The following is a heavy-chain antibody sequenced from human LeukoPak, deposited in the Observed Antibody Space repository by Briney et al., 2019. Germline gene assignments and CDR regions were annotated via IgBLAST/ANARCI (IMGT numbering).Heavy chain of an antibody. CDR3: ARDKYQLPYEIDY. CDR1: GYTFTSYG. D-gene: IGHD2-2*01. J-gene: IGHJ4*02. V-gene: IGHV7-4-1*02. Sequence: ASVKVSCKASGYTFTSYGVNWVRQAPRQGLEWMGWINTNTGNPTYAQGFTGRFVFSLDTSVSTAFLEISSLKAEDTAVHYCARDKYQLPYEIDYWGQGTLVTVSS. CDR2: INTNTGNP.